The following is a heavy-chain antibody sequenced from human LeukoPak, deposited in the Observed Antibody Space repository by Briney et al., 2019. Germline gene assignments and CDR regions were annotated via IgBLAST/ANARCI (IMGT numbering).Heavy chain of an antibody. CDR2: IYAGGSI. CDR1: GFTVSSNY. D-gene: IGHD4-17*01. V-gene: IGHV3-66*02. CDR3: ARDVDYAEGY. Sequence: GGSLRLSCAASGFTVSSNYMSWVRQAPGKGLEWVSIIYAGGSIYYADSVKGRFTISRDNSKNTLYPQMHSLRGEDTAVYYCARDVDYAEGYWGQGTLVTVSS. J-gene: IGHJ4*02.